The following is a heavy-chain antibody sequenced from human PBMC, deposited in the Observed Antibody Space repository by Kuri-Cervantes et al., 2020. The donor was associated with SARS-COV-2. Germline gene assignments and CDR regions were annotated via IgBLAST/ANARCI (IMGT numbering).Heavy chain of an antibody. CDR3: ARRVVAWFDP. V-gene: IGHV4-39*01. D-gene: IGHD2-15*01. Sequence: SESLTLTCTVSGGSISSSCCYWGWIRQPPGKGWEWFGSIYYSGSTYYNPSPKSRVTISVDTSKNQFSLKLSSVTAADTAVYYCARRVVAWFDPWGQGTLVTVSS. J-gene: IGHJ5*02. CDR1: GGSISSSCCY. CDR2: IYYSGST.